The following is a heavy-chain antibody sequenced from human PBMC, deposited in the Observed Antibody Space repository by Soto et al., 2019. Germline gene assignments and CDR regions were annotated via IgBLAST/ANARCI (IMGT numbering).Heavy chain of an antibody. Sequence: QVHLVQSGAEVKKPGASVRVSCKASGYIFSSFYIHWVRQAPGQGLEWMGIINPSDGSASYAQELKGRVTVTRDTSASTVYMEVNNLRSEDTAVYYCAREGDSSGYPRYWGQGTLVTVSS. D-gene: IGHD3-22*01. J-gene: IGHJ4*02. CDR2: INPSDGSA. CDR3: AREGDSSGYPRY. V-gene: IGHV1-46*01. CDR1: GYIFSSFY.